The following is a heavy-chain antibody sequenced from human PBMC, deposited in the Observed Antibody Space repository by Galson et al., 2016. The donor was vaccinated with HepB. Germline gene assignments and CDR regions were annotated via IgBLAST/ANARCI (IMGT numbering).Heavy chain of an antibody. J-gene: IGHJ4*02. Sequence: SLRLSCAASGFTFSSSWMNWVRRAPGKGLEWVANIKEDGSEKYSVDSVKGRFTISRDNAKNSLYLQMNSLRTEDTAVYYCASFLYDCWGQGILVTVSS. CDR2: IKEDGSEK. D-gene: IGHD2-8*01. V-gene: IGHV3-7*03. CDR3: ASFLYDC. CDR1: GFTFSSSW.